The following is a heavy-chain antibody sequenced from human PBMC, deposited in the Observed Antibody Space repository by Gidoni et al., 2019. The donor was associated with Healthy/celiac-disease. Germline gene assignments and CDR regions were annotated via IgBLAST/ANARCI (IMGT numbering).Heavy chain of an antibody. V-gene: IGHV4-34*01. D-gene: IGHD3-9*01. J-gene: IGHJ6*02. Sequence: QVQLQQWGAGLSKPSETLSLTCAVYGGSFRGYYWSWIRQPPGKRLEWIGEINHSGSTNYNPSLKSRVTISVDTSKNQFSLKLSSVTAADTAVYYCARDGRYFDWFIYYGMDVWGQGTTVTVSS. CDR2: INHSGST. CDR3: ARDGRYFDWFIYYGMDV. CDR1: GGSFRGYY.